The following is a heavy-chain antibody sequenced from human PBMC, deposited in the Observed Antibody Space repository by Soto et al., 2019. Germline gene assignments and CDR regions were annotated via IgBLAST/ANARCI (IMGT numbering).Heavy chain of an antibody. J-gene: IGHJ4*02. D-gene: IGHD3-3*01. CDR3: ATLAAYYFWRAYQVSN. V-gene: IGHV1-24*01. Sequence: GASVKVSCKVSGYTLTELSMHWVRQAPGKGLEWMGGFDPEDGEIIYAQKFQGRVSMTEDTSTDTAYMELSSLRSEDTAVYYCATLAAYYFWRAYQVSNSGQGTLVTGSS. CDR2: FDPEDGEI. CDR1: GYTLTELS.